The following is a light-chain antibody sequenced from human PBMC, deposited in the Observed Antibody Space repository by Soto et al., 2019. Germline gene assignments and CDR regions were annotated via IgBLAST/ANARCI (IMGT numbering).Light chain of an antibody. CDR3: QQRSNWPST. CDR2: DAS. Sequence: EIVLTQSPATLSLSPGNRATLSCRASQSVSSYLAWYQQKPGQAPRLLIYDASNRATSIPARFSGSVSGTDFTLTITILEPEDFAVYYCQQRSNWPSTFGGGTKVQIK. CDR1: QSVSSY. J-gene: IGKJ4*01. V-gene: IGKV3-11*01.